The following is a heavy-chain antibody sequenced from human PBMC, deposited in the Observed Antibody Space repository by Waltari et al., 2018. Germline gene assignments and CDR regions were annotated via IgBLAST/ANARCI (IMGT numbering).Heavy chain of an antibody. Sequence: QVQLVESGGGVVQPGRSLRLSCAASGFTFSSYAMHWVSQAPGKGLEWVAVIAYDGSNKYYANSVKGRFTISRDNSKNTLYLQMNSLRAEDTAVYYCAREHGSSWAPRDEVGGIDYWGQGTLVTVSS. V-gene: IGHV3-30*01. CDR1: GFTFSSYA. D-gene: IGHD6-13*01. CDR2: IAYDGSNK. J-gene: IGHJ4*02. CDR3: AREHGSSWAPRDEVGGIDY.